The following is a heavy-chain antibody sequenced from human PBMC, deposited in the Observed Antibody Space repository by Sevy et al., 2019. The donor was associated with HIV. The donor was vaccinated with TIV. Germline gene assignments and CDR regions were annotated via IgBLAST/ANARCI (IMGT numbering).Heavy chain of an antibody. V-gene: IGHV3-23*01. D-gene: IGHD3-22*01. CDR2: ISTSSSST. Sequence: GGSLRLSCAASGFTFSNYAMGWVRQAPGKGPEWVSTISTSSSSTYYADSVKGRFTISRDNSKNTLSLQMNSLRAEDTAIYYCARKYDSSGYFDYWGQGTLVTVSS. J-gene: IGHJ4*02. CDR1: GFTFSNYA. CDR3: ARKYDSSGYFDY.